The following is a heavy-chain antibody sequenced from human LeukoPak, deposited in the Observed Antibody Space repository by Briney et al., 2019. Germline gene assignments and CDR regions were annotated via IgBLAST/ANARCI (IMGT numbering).Heavy chain of an antibody. D-gene: IGHD6-19*01. CDR2: IIPMLGTV. V-gene: IGHV1-69*04. J-gene: IGHJ6*02. Sequence: GASVKVSCKASGGTFSSYAINWVRQAPGQGLEWMGRIIPMLGTVNYAQKFQGRVTMTRDTSTSTVYMELSSLRSEDTAVYYCARDTAKYSGGWNYYGMDVWGQGTTVAVSS. CDR1: GGTFSSYA. CDR3: ARDTAKYSGGWNYYGMDV.